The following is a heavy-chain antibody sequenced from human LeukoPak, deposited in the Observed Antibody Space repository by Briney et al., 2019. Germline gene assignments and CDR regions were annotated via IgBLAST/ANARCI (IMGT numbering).Heavy chain of an antibody. CDR1: GFTFSSYG. CDR3: AKDLGPNSSSWYYFDY. Sequence: PGGSLRLSCAASGFTFSSYGMHWVRQAPGKGLEWVAVIWYDGSNKYYADSVKGRFTISRDNSKNTLYLQVNSLRAEDTAVYYCAKDLGPNSSSWYYFDYWGQGTLVTVSS. D-gene: IGHD6-13*01. V-gene: IGHV3-33*06. CDR2: IWYDGSNK. J-gene: IGHJ4*02.